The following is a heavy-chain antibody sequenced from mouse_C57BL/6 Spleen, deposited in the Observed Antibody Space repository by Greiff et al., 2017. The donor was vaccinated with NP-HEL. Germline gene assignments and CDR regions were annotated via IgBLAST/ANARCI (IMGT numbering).Heavy chain of an antibody. Sequence: EVQLQQSGAELVKPGASVKLSCTASGFNIKDYYMHWVKQRTEQGLEWIGRIDPEDGETKYVPKFQGKATITADTSSNTAYLQLSSLTSEDTAVYYCARRGYDYDETWFAYWGQGTLVTVSA. J-gene: IGHJ3*01. D-gene: IGHD2-4*01. CDR1: GFNIKDYY. V-gene: IGHV14-2*01. CDR2: IDPEDGET. CDR3: ARRGYDYDETWFAY.